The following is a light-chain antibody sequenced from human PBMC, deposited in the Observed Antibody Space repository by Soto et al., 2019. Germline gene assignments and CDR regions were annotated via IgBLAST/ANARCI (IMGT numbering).Light chain of an antibody. CDR1: TSDVGGYDY. J-gene: IGLJ1*01. V-gene: IGLV2-11*01. Sequence: QSVLTQPRSVSGSPGQSVAISCTGTTSDVGGYDYVSWRQQHPGKAPELIIFDVSKRPSGVPDRFSGSKSGNTASLTISGLQAEDEADYFCCSYAGDFYVFGSGTKVTVL. CDR2: DVS. CDR3: CSYAGDFYV.